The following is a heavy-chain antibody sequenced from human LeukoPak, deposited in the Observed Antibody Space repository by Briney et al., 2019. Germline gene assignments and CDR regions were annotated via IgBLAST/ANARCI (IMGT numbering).Heavy chain of an antibody. V-gene: IGHV3-21*01. CDR1: GFTFSSYT. D-gene: IGHD2-2*01. Sequence: GGSLRLSCAASGFTFSSYTFNWVRQAPGKGLEWVSAISGDSRYIYYTDSVRGRFTISRDNAENSLYLQMHSLRVEDTAVYYCARAPTVLVGYCSSSSCQADYWGQGTLVTVSS. CDR3: ARAPTVLVGYCSSSSCQADY. J-gene: IGHJ4*02. CDR2: ISGDSRYI.